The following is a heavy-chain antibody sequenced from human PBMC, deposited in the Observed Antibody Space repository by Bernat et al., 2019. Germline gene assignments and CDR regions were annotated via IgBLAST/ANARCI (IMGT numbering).Heavy chain of an antibody. V-gene: IGHV4-59*01. D-gene: IGHD3-9*01. CDR2: IYYSGST. J-gene: IGHJ3*02. Sequence: QVQLQESGPGLVKPSETLSFTCTVSGGPISSYYWSWIRQPPGKGLEWIGYIYYSGSTNYNPSLKSRVTISVDTSKNQLSLKLSSVTAADTAVYYCERDPGYDILTGYDAFDIWGQGTMVTVSS. CDR3: ERDPGYDILTGYDAFDI. CDR1: GGPISSYY.